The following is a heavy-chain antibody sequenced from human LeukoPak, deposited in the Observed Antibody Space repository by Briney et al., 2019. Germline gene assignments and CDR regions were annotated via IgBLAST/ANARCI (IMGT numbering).Heavy chain of an antibody. V-gene: IGHV3-21*01. CDR3: ARDPGYSGYDSTFDY. Sequence: GGSLRLSCAASGFTFSSYSMNWVRQAPGKGLEWVSSISSSSSYIYYADSVRGRFTISRDNAKNSLYLQMNSLRAEDTAVYYCARDPGYSGYDSTFDYWGQGTLVTVSS. CDR2: ISSSSSYI. J-gene: IGHJ4*02. CDR1: GFTFSSYS. D-gene: IGHD5-12*01.